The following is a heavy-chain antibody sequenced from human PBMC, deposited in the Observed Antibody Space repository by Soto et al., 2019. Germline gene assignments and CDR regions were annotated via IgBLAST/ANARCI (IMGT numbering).Heavy chain of an antibody. CDR2: FYYSGTT. V-gene: IGHV4-31*03. D-gene: IGHD2-21*01. CDR3: AASCVACGGFNYYGMDV. J-gene: IGHJ6*02. CDR1: GGSISSGGYY. Sequence: SETLSLTCTVSGGSISSGGYYWYWIRQHPGKGLEWIGYFYYSGTTYYNPSLKSRVTISVDTSKNQFSLKLSSVTAADTAVYYCAASCVACGGFNYYGMDVWGQGTTVTVSS.